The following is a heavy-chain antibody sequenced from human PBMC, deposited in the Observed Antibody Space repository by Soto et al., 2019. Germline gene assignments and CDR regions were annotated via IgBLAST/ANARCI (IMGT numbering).Heavy chain of an antibody. CDR3: AKDRDLGITMIVVGPSAFDI. J-gene: IGHJ3*02. V-gene: IGHV3-23*01. D-gene: IGHD3-22*01. CDR1: GFTFSSYA. Sequence: GGSLRLSCAASGFTFSSYAMSWVRQAPGKGLEWVSAISGSGGSTYYADSVKGRFTISRDNSKNTLYLQMNSLRAEDTAVYYCAKDRDLGITMIVVGPSAFDIWGQGTMVTVSS. CDR2: ISGSGGST.